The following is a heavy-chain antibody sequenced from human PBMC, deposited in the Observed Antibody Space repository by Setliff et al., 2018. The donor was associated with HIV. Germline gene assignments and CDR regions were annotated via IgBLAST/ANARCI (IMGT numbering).Heavy chain of an antibody. Sequence: PSETLSLTCAVYGGSFSGYYWSWIRQPPGKGLEWIGEINHSGSTNYNPSLKSRVTISVDTSKNQFSLKLSSVTAADTAVYYRARQSITIFGVVISGFDPWGQGTLVTVSS. CDR3: ARQSITIFGVVISGFDP. CDR2: INHSGST. D-gene: IGHD3-3*01. J-gene: IGHJ5*02. CDR1: GGSFSGYY. V-gene: IGHV4-34*09.